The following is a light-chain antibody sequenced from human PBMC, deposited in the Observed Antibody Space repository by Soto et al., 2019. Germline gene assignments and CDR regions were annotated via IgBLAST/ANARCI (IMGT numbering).Light chain of an antibody. CDR1: QSVSSSY. J-gene: IGKJ1*01. Sequence: EIVLTQSPGTLSLSPWERATLSFSASQSVSSSYLAWYQHKLGQAPRLLIYGASSRATGTPDRFSGSGSGTDFTLTISRLDPEDFAVYYCQQYGTSPRTFGQGTKVDIK. V-gene: IGKV3-20*01. CDR3: QQYGTSPRT. CDR2: GAS.